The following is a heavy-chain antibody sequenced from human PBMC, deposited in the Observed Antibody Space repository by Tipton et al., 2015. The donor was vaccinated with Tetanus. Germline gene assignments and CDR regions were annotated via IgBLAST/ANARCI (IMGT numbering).Heavy chain of an antibody. Sequence: QLVQSGAEVKEAGESLRISCKASGYRFSSYWIAWVRQMPGKGLEWVGIIDPRDSESRYGPSFQGQVIISADKSISTAYLQWDSLKASDTAIYYCARHPDFWSGYYFDLWGQGTLVNVSS. CDR2: IDPRDSES. D-gene: IGHD3-3*01. J-gene: IGHJ4*02. CDR1: GYRFSSYW. CDR3: ARHPDFWSGYYFDL. V-gene: IGHV5-51*01.